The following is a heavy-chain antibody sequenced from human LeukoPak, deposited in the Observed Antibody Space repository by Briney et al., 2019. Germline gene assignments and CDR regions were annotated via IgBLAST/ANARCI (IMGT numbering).Heavy chain of an antibody. V-gene: IGHV1-2*06. CDR2: INPNSGGT. CDR1: GYTFTGYY. Sequence: ASVKASCKASGYTFTGYYMHWVRQAPGQGLEWMGRINPNSGGTNYAQKFQGRVTMTRDTSISTAYMELSRLRSDDTAVYYCARKGSGFWGPRVWGQGTLVTVSS. D-gene: IGHD3-16*01. CDR3: ARKGSGFWGPRV. J-gene: IGHJ4*02.